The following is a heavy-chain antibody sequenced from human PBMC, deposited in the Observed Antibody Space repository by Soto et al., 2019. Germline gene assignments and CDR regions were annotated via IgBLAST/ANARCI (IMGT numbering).Heavy chain of an antibody. V-gene: IGHV3-64*01. J-gene: IGHJ4*02. CDR2: ISSNGGST. CDR3: AREAYYDFWSGYHDY. Sequence: GGSLRLSCAASGFTFSSYAMHWVRQAPGKGLEYVSAISSNGGSTYYANSVKGRFTISRDNSKNTLYLQMGSLRAEDMAVYYCAREAYYDFWSGYHDYWGQGTLVTVSS. CDR1: GFTFSSYA. D-gene: IGHD3-3*01.